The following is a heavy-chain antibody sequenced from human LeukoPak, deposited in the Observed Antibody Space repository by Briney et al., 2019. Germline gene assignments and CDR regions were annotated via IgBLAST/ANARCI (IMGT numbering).Heavy chain of an antibody. D-gene: IGHD5-18*01. CDR1: GFSFSNAW. J-gene: IGHJ4*02. V-gene: IGHV3-15*01. CDR2: IKSKTDGGTT. Sequence: PGGSLRLSCAGSGFSFSNAWMSWVRQAPGKGLEWVGRIKSKTDGGTTDYAAPVKGRFTISRDDSKNTLYLQMNSLKTEDTAVYYCTTERMEYSINPYDYWGQGTLVTVSS. CDR3: TTERMEYSINPYDY.